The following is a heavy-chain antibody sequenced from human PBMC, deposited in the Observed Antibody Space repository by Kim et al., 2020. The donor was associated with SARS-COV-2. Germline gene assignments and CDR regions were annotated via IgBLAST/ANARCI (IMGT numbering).Heavy chain of an antibody. CDR3: AKGYRNNWFDS. CDR2: MNPNSGNT. Sequence: ASVKVSCQASGYTFASYDLNWVRQATGQGLEWMGWMNPNSGNTGYAQKFQGRVTMTRNTSISTAYLELSSLRSEDTAFYYFAKGYRNNWFDSWGQGTLVT. J-gene: IGHJ5*01. D-gene: IGHD1-26*01. CDR1: GYTFASYD. V-gene: IGHV1-8*01.